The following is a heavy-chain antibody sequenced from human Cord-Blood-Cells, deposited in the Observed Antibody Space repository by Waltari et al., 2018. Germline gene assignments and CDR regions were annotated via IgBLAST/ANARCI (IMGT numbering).Heavy chain of an antibody. D-gene: IGHD7-27*01. J-gene: IGHJ2*01. V-gene: IGHV5-51*01. CDR1: GSSLTSYW. CDR3: ARIGGTGDFPHYWYFDL. CDR2: IYPGDSDT. Sequence: EVQLVQSGAEVKKPGESLKISCTGSGSSLTSYWIGWVRKTPGKGLEWMGIIYPGDSDTRYSPSFQGQVTISADKSISTAYLQWSSLKASDTAMYYCARIGGTGDFPHYWYFDLWGRGTLVTVSS.